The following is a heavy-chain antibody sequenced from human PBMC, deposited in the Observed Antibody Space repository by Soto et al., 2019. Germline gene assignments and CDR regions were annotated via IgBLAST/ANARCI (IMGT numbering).Heavy chain of an antibody. CDR2: ISWNSGSI. Sequence: EVQLVESGGGLVQPGRSLRLSCAASGFTFDDYAMHWVRQAPGKGLEWVSGISWNSGSIGYVDSVKGRFTISRDNAKNSLYLQMNSLRAEDTALYYCAKSDFWSGPTDVWGKGTTVTVSS. CDR3: AKSDFWSGPTDV. V-gene: IGHV3-9*01. J-gene: IGHJ6*04. D-gene: IGHD3-3*01. CDR1: GFTFDDYA.